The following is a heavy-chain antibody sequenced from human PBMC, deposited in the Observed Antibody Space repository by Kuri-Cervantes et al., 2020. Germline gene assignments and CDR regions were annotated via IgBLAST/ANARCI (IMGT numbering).Heavy chain of an antibody. J-gene: IGHJ4*02. D-gene: IGHD2/OR15-2a*01. Sequence: LSLTCAASGFTFSAYWMSWVRQAPGKGLEWVGNIKQDGSEKYYVDSVKGRFTISRDNAKNSLYLQMNSLRAEDTAVYYCARDFYRGRDHWGQGTLVTVSS. CDR1: GFTFSAYW. CDR2: IKQDGSEK. V-gene: IGHV3-7*01. CDR3: ARDFYRGRDH.